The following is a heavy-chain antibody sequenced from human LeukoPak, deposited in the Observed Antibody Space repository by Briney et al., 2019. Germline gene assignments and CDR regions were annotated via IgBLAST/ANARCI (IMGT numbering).Heavy chain of an antibody. CDR1: GFTFRTYW. CDR3: YGANAEH. V-gene: IGHV3-74*01. Sequence: GGSLRLSCAASGFTFRTYWMHWVRQSPGKGLVWVSRINSDGIGSSYADSVKGRFTISRDNAKNTLYLQMNSLTAEDTAVYYCYGANAEHWGQGTLVTVSS. D-gene: IGHD4-23*01. CDR2: INSDGIGS. J-gene: IGHJ1*01.